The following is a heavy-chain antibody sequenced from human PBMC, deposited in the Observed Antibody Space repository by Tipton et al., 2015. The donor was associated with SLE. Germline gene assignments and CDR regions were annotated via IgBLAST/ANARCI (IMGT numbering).Heavy chain of an antibody. V-gene: IGHV3-30*04. D-gene: IGHD1-26*01. CDR1: GLTFSIYA. J-gene: IGHJ3*02. CDR2: ISYDGSNK. CDR3: AIKRVGGFDI. Sequence: SLRLSCAASGLTFSIYAMHWVRQAPGKGLEWVAVISYDGSNKYYADSVKGRFSISRDNAKNSVYLQMNSLRVEDTGLHYCAIKRVGGFDIWGQGTMVTVSS.